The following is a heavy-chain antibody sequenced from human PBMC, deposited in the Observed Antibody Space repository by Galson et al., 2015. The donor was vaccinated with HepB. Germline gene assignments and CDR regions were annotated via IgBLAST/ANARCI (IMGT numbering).Heavy chain of an antibody. D-gene: IGHD3-9*01. V-gene: IGHV3-7*03. CDR1: GFTFSSYW. CDR2: IKQDGSEK. Sequence: SLRLSCAASGFTFSSYWMSWVRQAPGKGLEWVANIKQDGSEKYYVDSVKGRFTISRDNAKNSLYLQMNSLRAEDTAVYYCARDSGADILTGYFGDQSPFDYWGQGTLVTVSS. CDR3: ARDSGADILTGYFGDQSPFDY. J-gene: IGHJ4*02.